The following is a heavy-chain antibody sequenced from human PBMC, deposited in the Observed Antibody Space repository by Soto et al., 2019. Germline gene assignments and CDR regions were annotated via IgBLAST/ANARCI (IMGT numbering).Heavy chain of an antibody. D-gene: IGHD6-19*01. CDR2: IYYSGST. J-gene: IGHJ5*02. V-gene: IGHV4-39*01. CDR1: GGSISSSSYY. Sequence: SETLSLTCSVSGGSISSSSYYWGWIRQPPGKGLEWIGSIYYSGSTYYNPSLKSRVTISVDTSKNQFSLKLSSVTAADTAVYYCARHSSSGWYRNNWFDPWGQGTLVTV. CDR3: ARHSSSGWYRNNWFDP.